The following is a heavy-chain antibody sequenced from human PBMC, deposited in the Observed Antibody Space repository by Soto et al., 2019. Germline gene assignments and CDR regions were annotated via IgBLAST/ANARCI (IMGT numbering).Heavy chain of an antibody. CDR2: IRGTGGET. CDR3: AQDRGWGVVSPSHDY. D-gene: IGHD2-21*01. J-gene: IGHJ4*02. V-gene: IGHV3-23*01. CDR1: GFTFRNFV. Sequence: EVELLESGGGIVQPGGSLRVSCVASGFTFRNFVMSWVRQAPGKGLEWVSAIRGTGGETFYADSVKGRFTISRDNSKXXXXXXXXXLRDEDTALYFCAQDRGWGVVSPSHDYWGQGTLVTVSS.